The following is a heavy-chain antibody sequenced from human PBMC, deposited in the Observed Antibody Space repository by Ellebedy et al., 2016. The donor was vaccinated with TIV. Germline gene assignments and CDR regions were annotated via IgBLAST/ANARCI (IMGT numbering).Heavy chain of an antibody. Sequence: GESLKISXVASGFTFSSYAMIWVRQAPGKGPEWVSVISGGGDNPYYADSVKGRFTISRDNSRNTLDLQMNSLRAEDTAVYYCAKGITAAVVEGSLFDPWGQGTLVTVSS. V-gene: IGHV3-23*01. CDR3: AKGITAAVVEGSLFDP. CDR1: GFTFSSYA. D-gene: IGHD6-13*01. J-gene: IGHJ5*02. CDR2: ISGGGDNP.